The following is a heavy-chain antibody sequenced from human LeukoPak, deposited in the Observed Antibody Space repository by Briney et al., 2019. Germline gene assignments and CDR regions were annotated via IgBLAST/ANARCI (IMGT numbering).Heavy chain of an antibody. CDR3: ARDTRSYPRGFDY. D-gene: IGHD1-26*01. J-gene: IGHJ4*02. Sequence: SETLSLTCTVSGGSISSGGYYWSWIRQPPGKGLEWIGYIYHSGSTYYNPSLKSRVTISVDRSKNQFSLKLSSVTAADTAVYYCARDTRSYPRGFDYWGQGTLVTVSS. V-gene: IGHV4-30-2*01. CDR1: GGSISSGGYY. CDR2: IYHSGST.